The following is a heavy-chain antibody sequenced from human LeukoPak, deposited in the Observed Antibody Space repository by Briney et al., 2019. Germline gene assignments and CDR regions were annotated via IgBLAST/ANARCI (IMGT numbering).Heavy chain of an antibody. D-gene: IGHD5-12*01. CDR2: ISTSSSYI. CDR1: GFTFSYYS. V-gene: IGHV3-21*01. CDR3: ARDLRPYSGYNNLAFDV. Sequence: GGSLRLSCAASGFTFSYYSMNWVRQAPGKGLEWVSFISTSSSYIYYADSVKDRFTISRDNAKNSLYLQMNSLRAEDTAVYYCARDLRPYSGYNNLAFDVWGQGTMVTVSS. J-gene: IGHJ3*01.